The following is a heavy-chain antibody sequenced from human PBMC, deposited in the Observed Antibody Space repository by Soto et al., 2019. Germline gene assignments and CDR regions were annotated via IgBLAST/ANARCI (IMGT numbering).Heavy chain of an antibody. CDR2: INPGDSNT. D-gene: IGHD3-9*01. J-gene: IGHJ4*02. V-gene: IGHV5-51*01. CDR3: ARNERFDRSASVDY. Sequence: PGESLKISCQGSGYSFTNYWVGWVRQVPGKGLEWMAVINPGDSNTKYSPSFRGQVTISADTSINTACLQWSSLKASDTAMYYCARNERFDRSASVDYWGQGTLVTVSS. CDR1: GYSFTNYW.